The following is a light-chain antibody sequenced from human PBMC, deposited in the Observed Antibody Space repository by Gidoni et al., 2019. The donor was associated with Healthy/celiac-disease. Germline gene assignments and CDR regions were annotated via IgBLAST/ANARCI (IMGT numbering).Light chain of an antibody. CDR2: AAS. V-gene: IGKV1-8*01. Sequence: AIRMTQSPSAFSASTGDRVTITCRASQGISSYLAWYQQKPGKALRLLIYAASTLQSGVPSRFSGGGSGTDFTLTITCLRSENFATYYVHQYYSYPRTFGQGTKVEIK. J-gene: IGKJ1*01. CDR3: HQYYSYPRT. CDR1: QGISSY.